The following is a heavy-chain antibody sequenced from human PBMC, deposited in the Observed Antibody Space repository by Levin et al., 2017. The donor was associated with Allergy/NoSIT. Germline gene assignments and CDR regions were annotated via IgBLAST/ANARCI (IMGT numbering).Heavy chain of an antibody. CDR1: GFVFRNYA. J-gene: IGHJ2*01. Sequence: PGGSLRLSCAASGFVFRNYALSWVRQAPGKGLEWVSGISGRGDNTYYAQSVKGRFTVSRENSKNTLSLEMNSLSAEDTDIYYCGKDSTTEVTRDWHLDLWGRGTLVSVSS. D-gene: IGHD5-18*01. CDR3: GKDSTTEVTRDWHLDL. V-gene: IGHV3-23*01. CDR2: ISGRGDNT.